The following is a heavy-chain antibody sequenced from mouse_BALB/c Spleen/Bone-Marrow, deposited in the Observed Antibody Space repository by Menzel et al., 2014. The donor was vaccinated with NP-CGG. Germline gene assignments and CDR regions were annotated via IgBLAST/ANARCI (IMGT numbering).Heavy chain of an antibody. V-gene: IGHV1-80*01. Sequence: QVQLQQSGAELVRPGSSVKISCKASGYAFSGYWMDWVKQRPGQGLEWIGQIYPGDGDTNYNGKFKGKATLTADKSSSTAYMQSSSVKSEDAAVEGGGRGRGGDGDDGGQGNTLTVSS. D-gene: IGHD3-3*01. CDR1: GYAFSGYW. CDR2: IYPGDGDT. CDR3: GRGRGGDGDD. J-gene: IGHJ2*01.